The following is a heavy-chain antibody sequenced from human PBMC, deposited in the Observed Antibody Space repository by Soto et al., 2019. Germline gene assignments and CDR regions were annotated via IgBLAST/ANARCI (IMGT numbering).Heavy chain of an antibody. J-gene: IGHJ5*01. V-gene: IGHV3-15*01. CDR2: IKSKTDGGAT. Sequence: EVQLVESGGGLVKPGGSLRLSCAATGFTFSNAWMSWVRQAPGKGLEWVGHIKSKTDGGATDYAAPVKGRFTISRDESENTVHLQRNSLKTEDTAVYYCTTAGLITFGGVLVPNWFDSWGQGTLVTVSS. D-gene: IGHD3-16*02. CDR1: GFTFSNAW. CDR3: TTAGLITFGGVLVPNWFDS.